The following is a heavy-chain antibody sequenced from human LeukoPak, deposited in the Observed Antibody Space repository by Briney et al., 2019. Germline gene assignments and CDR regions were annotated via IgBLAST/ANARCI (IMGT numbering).Heavy chain of an antibody. CDR1: GFIFSSYT. J-gene: IGHJ4*02. D-gene: IGHD1-26*01. Sequence: PGRSLRLSCVDSGFIFSSYTMNWVRQAPGKGLEWVSSISSSSSYIYYADSVKGRFTISRDNAKNSLYLQMNSLRAEDTAVYYCARDSVEWELPKTDYWGQGTLVTVSS. CDR3: ARDSVEWELPKTDY. CDR2: ISSSSSYI. V-gene: IGHV3-21*01.